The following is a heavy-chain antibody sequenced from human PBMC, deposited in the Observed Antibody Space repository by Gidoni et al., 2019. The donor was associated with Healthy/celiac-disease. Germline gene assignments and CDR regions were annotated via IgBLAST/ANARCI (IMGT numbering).Heavy chain of an antibody. CDR3: ARGQGIAAAGTY. J-gene: IGHJ4*02. CDR2: TFYTGGT. D-gene: IGHD6-13*01. CDR1: GGSISSSSYN. Sequence: QLQLQESGPGLVKPSETLSLTCTVSGGSISSSSYNWGWIRQPPGKGLEWIGSTFYTGGTYYNPSLKSRVTISVDTSKNQFSLKLSSVTAADTAVYYCARGQGIAAAGTYWGQGTLVTVSS. V-gene: IGHV4-39*01.